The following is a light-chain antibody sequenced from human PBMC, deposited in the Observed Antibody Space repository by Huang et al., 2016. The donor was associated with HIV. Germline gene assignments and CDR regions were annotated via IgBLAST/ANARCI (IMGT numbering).Light chain of an antibody. Sequence: AIQMTQSPASLSASVGDRVTITCRASQAIGNDLGWYQQRLGKAPKLLVSTASHLQSGVPSRFTGSGSGTHFTLTISSLQPEDFATYYCLQDYTYPWTFGQGTKVEI. J-gene: IGKJ1*01. CDR3: LQDYTYPWT. CDR2: TAS. CDR1: QAIGND. V-gene: IGKV1-6*01.